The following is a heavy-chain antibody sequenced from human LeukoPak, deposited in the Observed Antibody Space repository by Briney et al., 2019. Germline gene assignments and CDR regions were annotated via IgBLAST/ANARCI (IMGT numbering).Heavy chain of an antibody. J-gene: IGHJ6*03. CDR2: IYHSGST. CDR1: GYSISSGYY. CDR3: ARAPAHNYYYMDV. Sequence: SETLSLTCTVSGYSISSGYYWGWIRQPPGKGLEWIGSIYHSGSTYYNPSLKSRVTISVDTSKNQFSLRLSSVTAADTAVYYCARAPAHNYYYMDVWGKGTTVTVSS. V-gene: IGHV4-38-2*02.